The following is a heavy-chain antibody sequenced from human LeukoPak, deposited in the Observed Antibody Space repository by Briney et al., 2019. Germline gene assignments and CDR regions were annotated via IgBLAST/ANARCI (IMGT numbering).Heavy chain of an antibody. CDR3: ARDGGIGGSCYSDY. CDR1: GFTVSSKY. CDR2: IWYDGSNK. J-gene: IGHJ4*02. Sequence: GGSLRLSCAASGFTVSSKYMSWVRQAPGKGLEWGAVIWYDGSNKYYADSVKGRFTISRDNSNNTLYLQMNSLRAEDTAVYYCARDGGIGGSCYSDYWGQGTLVTVSS. V-gene: IGHV3-33*08. D-gene: IGHD2-15*01.